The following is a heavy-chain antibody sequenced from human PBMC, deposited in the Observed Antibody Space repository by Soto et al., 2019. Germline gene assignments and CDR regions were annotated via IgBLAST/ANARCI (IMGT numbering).Heavy chain of an antibody. D-gene: IGHD6-13*01. V-gene: IGHV3-23*01. CDR2: ISGSGGST. CDR1: GFTFSSYA. J-gene: IGHJ4*02. Sequence: EVQLLESVGGLVQPGGSLRLSCTASGFTFSSYAMSWVRQAPGKGLEWVSAISGSGGSTYYADSVKGRFTISRDNSKNTLYLQLNSLRAEDTAVYYCAYSSTPFDYWGQGTLVTVSS. CDR3: AYSSTPFDY.